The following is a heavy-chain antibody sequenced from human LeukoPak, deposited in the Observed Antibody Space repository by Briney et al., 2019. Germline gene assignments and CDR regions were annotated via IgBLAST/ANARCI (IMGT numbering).Heavy chain of an antibody. J-gene: IGHJ6*02. D-gene: IGHD2-2*01. Sequence: GGSLRLSCAASGFTFSSYAMSWVRQAPGKGLEWVSAISGSGGSTYYADSVKGRFTISRDNSKNTLYLQMNSLRAEDTAVYYCAKDGTGYCSSTSCHMGYYYYGMDVWGQGTTVTVSS. CDR3: AKDGTGYCSSTSCHMGYYYYGMDV. CDR1: GFTFSSYA. CDR2: ISGSGGST. V-gene: IGHV3-23*01.